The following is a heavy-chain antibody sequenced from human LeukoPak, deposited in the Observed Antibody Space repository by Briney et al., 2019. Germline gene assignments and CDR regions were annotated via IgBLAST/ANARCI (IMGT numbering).Heavy chain of an antibody. Sequence: SVKVSCKASGGTFSSYAISWVRQAPGQGLEWMGRIIPILGIANYAQKFQGRVTITADKSTSTAYMELSSLRSEDTAVYYCATEGDYYDSSGYYPDWGQGTLVSVSA. CDR1: GGTFSSYA. CDR2: IIPILGIA. CDR3: ATEGDYYDSSGYYPD. J-gene: IGHJ4*02. D-gene: IGHD3-22*01. V-gene: IGHV1-69*04.